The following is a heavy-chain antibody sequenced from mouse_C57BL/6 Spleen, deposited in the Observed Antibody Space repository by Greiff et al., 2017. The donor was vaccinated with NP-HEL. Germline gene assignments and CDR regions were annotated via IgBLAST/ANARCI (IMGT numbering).Heavy chain of an antibody. Sequence: EVKLMESGGGLVQPGGSLKLSCAASGFTFSDYYMYWVRQTPEKRLEWVAYISNGGGSTYYPDTVKGRFTISRGNAKNTLYLQMSRLKSEDTAMYYCARQGYYYGSSSVWYFDVWGTGTTVTVSS. D-gene: IGHD1-1*01. CDR3: ARQGYYYGSSSVWYFDV. CDR2: ISNGGGST. CDR1: GFTFSDYY. V-gene: IGHV5-12*01. J-gene: IGHJ1*03.